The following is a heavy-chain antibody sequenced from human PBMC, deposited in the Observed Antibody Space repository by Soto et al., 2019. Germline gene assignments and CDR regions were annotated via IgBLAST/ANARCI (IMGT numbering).Heavy chain of an antibody. Sequence: QVQLVQSGAEVKKPGSSVKVSCKASGGTFSSYAISWVRQAPGQGREWMGGLIPIFGTANYAQKFQGRVTIPADESTSTDYMELSSLRSEDPAVYYCARGATGNLCWFDPWGQGTLVTVSS. CDR3: ARGATGNLCWFDP. CDR1: GGTFSSYA. CDR2: LIPIFGTA. V-gene: IGHV1-69*01. J-gene: IGHJ5*02. D-gene: IGHD1-1*01.